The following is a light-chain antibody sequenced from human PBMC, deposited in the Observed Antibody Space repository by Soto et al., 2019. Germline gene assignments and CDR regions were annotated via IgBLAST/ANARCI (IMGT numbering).Light chain of an antibody. CDR3: SSYAGGNTRI. J-gene: IGLJ2*01. Sequence: QSALTQPPSASGSPGQSVTISCTGTISDVGGYKYVSWYRQHPGKAPRLIIYEVTKRPSGVPDRFSASKSGNTASLTVSGLRAEDEAVYYCSSYAGGNTRIFGGGTQLTVL. CDR2: EVT. CDR1: ISDVGGYKY. V-gene: IGLV2-8*01.